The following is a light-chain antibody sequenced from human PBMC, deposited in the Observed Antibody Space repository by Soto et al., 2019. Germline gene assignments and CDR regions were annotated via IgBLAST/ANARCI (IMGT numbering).Light chain of an antibody. CDR2: GAS. Sequence: PGERATLSCRASQSVSSYLAWYQQKPGQAPRLLIYGASNRATGIPDRFSGSGSGTDFTLTISRLEPEDFAVYFCQQYNDWPPVTFGQGTKVDIK. V-gene: IGKV3-11*01. CDR1: QSVSSY. J-gene: IGKJ1*01. CDR3: QQYNDWPPVT.